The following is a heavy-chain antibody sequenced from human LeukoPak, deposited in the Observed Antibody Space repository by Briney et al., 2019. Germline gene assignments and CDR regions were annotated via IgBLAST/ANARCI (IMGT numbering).Heavy chain of an antibody. J-gene: IGHJ5*01. D-gene: IGHD2-8*01. CDR2: ISGLNGNT. CDR1: GYTFTNYG. Sequence: ASVKVSCKASGYTFTNYGVSWVRQAAGQGLEWMGWISGLNGNTIYAQKFQGRVTMTTDTSTKTASMELRSLTPDDTAMYYCAREDSYCTNGVCYPDSWGQGTLVTVSS. V-gene: IGHV1-18*01. CDR3: AREDSYCTNGVCYPDS.